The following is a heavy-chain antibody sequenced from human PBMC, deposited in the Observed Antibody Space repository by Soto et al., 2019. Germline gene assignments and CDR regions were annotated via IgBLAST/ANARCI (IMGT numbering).Heavy chain of an antibody. Sequence: QVQLQESGPGLVKPSQTLSLTCTVSGASISNVNYYWSWIRQHPGKGLEWIGYIDYSESTYYNPSLKRRLTISVDTSKNQFSLRLSSVTAADTAVYYCAREGGDGIDYWGQGTLVTVSS. CDR2: IDYSEST. CDR1: GASISNVNYY. J-gene: IGHJ4*02. D-gene: IGHD3-16*01. CDR3: AREGGDGIDY. V-gene: IGHV4-31*03.